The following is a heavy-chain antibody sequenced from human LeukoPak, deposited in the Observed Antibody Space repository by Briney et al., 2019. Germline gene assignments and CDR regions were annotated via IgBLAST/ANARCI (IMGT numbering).Heavy chain of an antibody. V-gene: IGHV3-30*02. J-gene: IGHJ4*02. CDR2: IQYDGSKK. D-gene: IGHD3-10*01. CDR3: AKDIGSYYDY. Sequence: GGSLRLSCIASGFTFSSNGMHWVRQAPGKGLEWVTFIQYDGSKKYYADSVKGRFTISRDNSKNTLYLEMNSLRAEDTAVYYCAKDIGSYYDYWGQGILVTVSS. CDR1: GFTFSSNG.